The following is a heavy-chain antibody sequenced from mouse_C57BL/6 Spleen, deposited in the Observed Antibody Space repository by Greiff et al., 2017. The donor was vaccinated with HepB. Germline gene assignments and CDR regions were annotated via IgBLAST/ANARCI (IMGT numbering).Heavy chain of an antibody. V-gene: IGHV3-1*01. J-gene: IGHJ3*01. CDR2: ISYSGST. D-gene: IGHD2-1*01. CDR3: ARDGCGIYYGNFAWFAY. CDR1: GYSITSGYD. Sequence: VQLKESGPGMVKPSQSLSLTCTVTGYSITSGYDWHWIRHFPGNKLEWMGYISYSGSTNYNPSLKSRISITHDTSKNHFFLKLNSVTTEDTATYYCARDGCGIYYGNFAWFAYWGQGTLVTVSA.